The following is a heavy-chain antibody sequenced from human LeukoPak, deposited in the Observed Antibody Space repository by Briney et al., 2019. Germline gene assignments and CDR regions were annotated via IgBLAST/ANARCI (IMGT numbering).Heavy chain of an antibody. Sequence: PGGSLRLSCAASGFTFSSYWMHWVRQAPGKGLVWVSRINSYGSPTNYADSVKGRFTISRDNAKNTLYLQMNSLKTEDTAVYYCTTKLPVVMAQLNAFDIWGQGTMVTVSS. CDR2: INSYGSPT. CDR3: TTKLPVVMAQLNAFDI. J-gene: IGHJ3*02. D-gene: IGHD3-22*01. CDR1: GFTFSSYW. V-gene: IGHV3-74*01.